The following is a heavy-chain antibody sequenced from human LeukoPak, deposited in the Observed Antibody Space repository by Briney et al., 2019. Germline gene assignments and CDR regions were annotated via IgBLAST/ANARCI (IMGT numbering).Heavy chain of an antibody. Sequence: ASVKVLCKASGYTFTGYYMHWVRQAPGQGPEWMGWINPNSGGTNYAQKFQGGVTMTRDTSISTAYMELSRLRSDDTAVYYCARIKRGSYYLFDYWGQGTLVTVSS. V-gene: IGHV1-2*02. CDR1: GYTFTGYY. CDR2: INPNSGGT. J-gene: IGHJ4*02. CDR3: ARIKRGSYYLFDY. D-gene: IGHD1-26*01.